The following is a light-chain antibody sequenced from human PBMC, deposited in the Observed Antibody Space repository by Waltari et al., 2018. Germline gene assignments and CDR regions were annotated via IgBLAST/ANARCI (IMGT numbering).Light chain of an antibody. J-gene: IGKJ5*01. CDR2: DAS. CDR3: QQRSNWPPIT. Sequence: ESVFTQSPATLSLSPGERATLSCRASQSVSSYLAWYQQKPGHAPRLLIYDASNRATGIPARFSGSGSGTDFTLTISSLEPEDFAVYYCQQRSNWPPITFGQGTRLEIK. V-gene: IGKV3-11*01. CDR1: QSVSSY.